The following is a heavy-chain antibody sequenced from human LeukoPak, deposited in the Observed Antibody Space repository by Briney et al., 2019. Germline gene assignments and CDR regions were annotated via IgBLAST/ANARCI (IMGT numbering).Heavy chain of an antibody. D-gene: IGHD2-15*01. CDR3: ARTPVGWYYFDY. CDR2: IKQDGSEK. J-gene: IGHJ4*02. V-gene: IGHV3-7*01. CDR1: GFTFSSDW. Sequence: SGGSLRLSCAASGFTFSSDWMSWVRQAPGKGLEWVANIKQDGSEKYYVDSVKGRFTISRDNAKNSLYLQMNSLRAEDTAVYYCARTPVGWYYFDYWGQGTLVTVSS.